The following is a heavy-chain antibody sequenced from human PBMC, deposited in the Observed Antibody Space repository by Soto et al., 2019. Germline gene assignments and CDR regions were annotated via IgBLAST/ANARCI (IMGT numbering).Heavy chain of an antibody. CDR3: ARLYSGSRLDY. CDR2: INPSIGST. Sequence: QVQLVQSGAEVKKPGASVKVSCKASGYTFNXYNMXWXRQAPGQGLEWMGVINPSIGSTNYAQKFQGRVIMTXDTSTSTVYMEXSTLRSDXTAVYYCARLYSGSRLDYWGQGTLVTVSS. V-gene: IGHV1-46*02. J-gene: IGHJ4*02. CDR1: GYTFNXYN. D-gene: IGHD1-26*01.